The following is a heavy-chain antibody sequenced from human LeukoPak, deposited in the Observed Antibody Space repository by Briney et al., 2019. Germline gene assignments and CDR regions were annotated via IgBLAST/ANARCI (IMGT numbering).Heavy chain of an antibody. D-gene: IGHD3-10*01. CDR2: ISWNGASE. V-gene: IGHV3-9*01. J-gene: IGHJ4*02. CDR1: GFTFDDYA. Sequence: GGSLRLSCAASGFTFDDYAMHWVRQAPGKGLEWVSAISWNGASEGYADSVKGRFIISRNNAKSSLYLQMNGLRPEDTALYYCTKGSGSWFREQLDYWGQGILVTVSS. CDR3: TKGSGSWFREQLDY.